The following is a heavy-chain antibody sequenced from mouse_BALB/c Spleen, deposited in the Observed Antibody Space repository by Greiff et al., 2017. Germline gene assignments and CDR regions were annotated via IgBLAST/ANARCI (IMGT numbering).Heavy chain of an antibody. Sequence: EVQLVESGGGLVQPGGSLRLSCATSGFTFTDYYMSWVRQPPGKALEWLGFIRNKANGYTTEYSASVKGRFTISRDNSQSILYLQMITLRAEDSAATYCSRGTNYGNYGGYAMDYWGQGTSVTVSS. CDR3: SRGTNYGNYGGYAMDY. D-gene: IGHD2-1*01. V-gene: IGHV7-3*02. CDR2: IRNKANGYTT. CDR1: GFTFTDYY. J-gene: IGHJ4*01.